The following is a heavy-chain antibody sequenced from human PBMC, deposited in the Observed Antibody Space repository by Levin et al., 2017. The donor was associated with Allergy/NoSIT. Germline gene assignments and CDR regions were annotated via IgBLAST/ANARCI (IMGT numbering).Heavy chain of an antibody. CDR2: IIPILGIA. J-gene: IGHJ5*02. V-gene: IGHV1-69*04. Sequence: SVKVSCKASGGTFSSYAISWVRQAPGQGLEWMGRIIPILGIANYAQKFQGRVTITADKSTSTAYMELSSLRSEDTAVYYCARDRYSGYDFFYYKENWFDPWGQGTLVTVSS. CDR3: ARDRYSGYDFFYYKENWFDP. D-gene: IGHD5-12*01. CDR1: GGTFSSYA.